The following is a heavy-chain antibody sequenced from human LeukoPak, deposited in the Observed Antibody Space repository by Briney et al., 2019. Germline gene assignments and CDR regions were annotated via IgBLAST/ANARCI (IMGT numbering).Heavy chain of an antibody. Sequence: SQTLSLTCAISGDSVSTNSAAWLWIRQSPSRGLEWLGRTYYRSKWFTDYAISVQSRITINPDTSKNQFSLQLNSVTPEDTAVYYCARERADAFDIWGQGTMVTVSS. CDR1: GDSVSTNSAA. J-gene: IGHJ3*02. CDR2: TYYRSKWFT. CDR3: ARERADAFDI. V-gene: IGHV6-1*01.